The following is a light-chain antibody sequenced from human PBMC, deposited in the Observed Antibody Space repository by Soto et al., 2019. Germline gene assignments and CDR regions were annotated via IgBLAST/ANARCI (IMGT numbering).Light chain of an antibody. J-gene: IGLJ2*01. V-gene: IGLV1-40*01. CDR2: GNS. CDR1: SSNIGAGYD. Sequence: QSVLTQPPSGSGAPGQSVTISCTGSSSNIGAGYDVHWYQQLPGTAPKLLIYGNSNRPSGVPDRFSGSKSGTSASLAITGLQPEDEADYYCQSYDSSLSVVVFGGGTKLTVL. CDR3: QSYDSSLSVVV.